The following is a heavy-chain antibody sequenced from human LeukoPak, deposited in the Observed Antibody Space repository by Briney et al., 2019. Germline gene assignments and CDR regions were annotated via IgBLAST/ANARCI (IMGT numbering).Heavy chain of an antibody. J-gene: IGHJ6*02. CDR2: ISGSGGST. CDR1: GFTFSSYA. V-gene: IGHV3-23*01. CDR3: AKYYGSGSHEGYYYYGMDV. D-gene: IGHD3-10*01. Sequence: PGGSLRLSCAASGFTFSSYAMSWVRQAPGKGLEWVSAISGSGGSTYYADSVKGRFTISRDNSKNTSYLQMNSLRAEDTAVYYCAKYYGSGSHEGYYYYGMDVWGQGTTVTVSS.